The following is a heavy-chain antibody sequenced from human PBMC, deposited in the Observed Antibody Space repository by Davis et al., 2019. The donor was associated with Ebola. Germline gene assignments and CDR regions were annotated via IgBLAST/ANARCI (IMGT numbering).Heavy chain of an antibody. Sequence: SVKVSCKASGGTFSSYAISWVRQAPGQGLEWMGGIIPIFGTANYAQKFQGRVTITADKSTSTAYMELSSLRSDDTATYYCARDYGDYETGTDSLDIWGQGAQVTVTS. V-gene: IGHV1-69*06. J-gene: IGHJ1*01. CDR2: IIPIFGTA. CDR3: ARDYGDYETGTDSLDI. CDR1: GGTFSSYA. D-gene: IGHD4-17*01.